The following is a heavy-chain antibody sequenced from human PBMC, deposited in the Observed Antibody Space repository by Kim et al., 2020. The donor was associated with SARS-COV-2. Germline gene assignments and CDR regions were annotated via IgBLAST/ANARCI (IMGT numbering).Heavy chain of an antibody. J-gene: IGHJ5*02. V-gene: IGHV4-4*02. CDR2: IYHSGST. Sequence: SETLSLTCAVSGGSISSSNWWSWVRQPPGKGLEWIGEIYHSGSTNYNPSLKSRVTISVDKSKNQFSLKLSSVTAADTAVYYCARGLDSSSWYGNWFDPWGQGTLVTVSS. CDR3: ARGLDSSSWYGNWFDP. CDR1: GGSISSSNW. D-gene: IGHD6-13*01.